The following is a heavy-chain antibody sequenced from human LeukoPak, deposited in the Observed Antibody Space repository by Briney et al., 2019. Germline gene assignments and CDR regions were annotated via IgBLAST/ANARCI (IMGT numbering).Heavy chain of an antibody. Sequence: SETLSLTCTVSGGSISSSSSYWGWIRQPPGKGLEWIGSIYYSGSTNYNSSLKSRVTISVDTSKNQFSLKLSSVTADDTAVYYCARDLLPLSGYLYTDAFDIWGQGTMVTVSS. CDR3: ARDLLPLSGYLYTDAFDI. CDR1: GGSISSSSSY. D-gene: IGHD3-22*01. V-gene: IGHV4-39*07. CDR2: IYYSGST. J-gene: IGHJ3*02.